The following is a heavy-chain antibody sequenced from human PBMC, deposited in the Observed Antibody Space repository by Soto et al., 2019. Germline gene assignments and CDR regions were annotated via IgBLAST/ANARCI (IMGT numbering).Heavy chain of an antibody. CDR3: ARGRDCSSTSCSSNYYYYYGMDV. CDR2: ISSSSSYI. J-gene: IGHJ6*02. V-gene: IGHV3-21*01. Sequence: GGSLRLSCAASGFTFSTYSMNWVRQTPGKGLEWVSSISSSSSYIYYADSVKGRFTISRDNAKNSLYLQMNSLRAEDTAVYYCARGRDCSSTSCSSNYYYYYGMDVWGPGTTVTVSS. D-gene: IGHD2-2*01. CDR1: GFTFSTYS.